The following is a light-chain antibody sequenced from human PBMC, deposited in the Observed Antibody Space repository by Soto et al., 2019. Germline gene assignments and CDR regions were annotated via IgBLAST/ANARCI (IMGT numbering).Light chain of an antibody. CDR1: QSVSSI. J-gene: IGKJ4*01. CDR3: QHYNNWPLT. Sequence: EIVMTQSPATLSVSPGERATLSCRASQSVSSILAWYQQKPGQAPRLLICGASTRATGIPARFSGSGSGTEFTLTISSLQSEDFAVYYCQHYNNWPLTFGGGTKVEI. CDR2: GAS. V-gene: IGKV3-15*01.